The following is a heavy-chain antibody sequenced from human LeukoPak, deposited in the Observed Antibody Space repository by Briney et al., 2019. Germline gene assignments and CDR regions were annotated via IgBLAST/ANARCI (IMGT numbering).Heavy chain of an antibody. V-gene: IGHV4-31*03. J-gene: IGHJ5*02. CDR3: ARDLIAAAGKRGFDP. Sequence: SETLSLTCTVSGGSISSGGYYWSWIRQHPGKGLEWIGYIYYSGSTYYNPSLKSRVTISVDTSKNQFSLKLSSVTAADTAVYYCARDLIAAAGKRGFDPWGQGTLVTVSS. CDR2: IYYSGST. CDR1: GGSISSGGYY. D-gene: IGHD6-13*01.